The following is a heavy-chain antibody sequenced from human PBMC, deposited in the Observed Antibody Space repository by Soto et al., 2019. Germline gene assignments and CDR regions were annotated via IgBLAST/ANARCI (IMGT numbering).Heavy chain of an antibody. CDR1: GFTFSSYA. D-gene: IGHD1-1*01. CDR3: TRGPRSTSTGTGAF. J-gene: IGHJ4*02. Sequence: GGSLRLSCAASGFTFSSYAMSWVRQVPGKGPEWVSRINDDGSHTNYADSVKGRFTISRDNAKNTLYLQMNDLRAEDTAVYYCTRGPRSTSTGTGAFWGQGTLVTVSS. CDR2: INDDGSHT. V-gene: IGHV3-74*01.